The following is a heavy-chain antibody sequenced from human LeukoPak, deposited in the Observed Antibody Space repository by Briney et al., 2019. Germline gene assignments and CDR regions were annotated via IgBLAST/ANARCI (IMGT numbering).Heavy chain of an antibody. CDR3: ARDPAGLDAFDI. V-gene: IGHV3-66*01. J-gene: IGHJ3*02. D-gene: IGHD6-13*01. CDR1: GFTVSSNY. Sequence: GGSLRLSCAASGFTVSSNYMSWVRQAPGKGLEWVSVIYSGGSTYYADSVKGRFTISRGNSKNTLYLQMNSLRAEDTAVYYCARDPAGLDAFDIWGQGTMVTVSS. CDR2: IYSGGST.